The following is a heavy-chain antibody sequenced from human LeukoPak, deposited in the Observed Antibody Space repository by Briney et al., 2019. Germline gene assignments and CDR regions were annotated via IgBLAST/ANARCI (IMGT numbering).Heavy chain of an antibody. CDR3: ARGPSHTIFGVVLFDY. D-gene: IGHD3-3*01. J-gene: IGHJ4*02. CDR2: ISSSGSTI. V-gene: IGHV3-48*03. Sequence: GGSLRLSCAASGFTFSSYEMNWVRQAPGKGLEWVSYISSSGSTIYYADSVKGRFTISRDNAKNSMYLQMNNLRAEDTAVYYCARGPSHTIFGVVLFDYWGQGTLVTVSS. CDR1: GFTFSSYE.